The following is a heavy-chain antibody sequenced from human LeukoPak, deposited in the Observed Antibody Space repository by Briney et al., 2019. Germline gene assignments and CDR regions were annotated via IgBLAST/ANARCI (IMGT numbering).Heavy chain of an antibody. J-gene: IGHJ4*02. CDR1: GGSISSSSYY. Sequence: SETLSLTCTVSGGSISSSSYYWGWIRQPPGKALEWIGNIYYSGSTYYSPSLKGRVTIAVDTSKNQFSLKLSSVTAADTAVYYCARTSGYSSSWYLYYWGQGTLVTVSS. CDR2: IYYSGST. V-gene: IGHV4-39*07. D-gene: IGHD6-13*01. CDR3: ARTSGYSSSWYLYY.